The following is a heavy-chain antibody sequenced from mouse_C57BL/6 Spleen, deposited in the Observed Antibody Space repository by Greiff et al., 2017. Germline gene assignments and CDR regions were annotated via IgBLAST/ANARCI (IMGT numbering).Heavy chain of an antibody. Sequence: QVQLQQPGAELVKPGASVKLSCKASGYTFTSYWMHWVKQRPGQGLEWIGMIHPNSGSTNYNEKFKSKATLTVDKSSSTAYMQRSSLTSEDSAVYYCARAGDSSGYGFAYWGQGTLVTVSA. V-gene: IGHV1-64*01. J-gene: IGHJ3*01. CDR2: IHPNSGST. CDR1: GYTFTSYW. CDR3: ARAGDSSGYGFAY. D-gene: IGHD3-2*02.